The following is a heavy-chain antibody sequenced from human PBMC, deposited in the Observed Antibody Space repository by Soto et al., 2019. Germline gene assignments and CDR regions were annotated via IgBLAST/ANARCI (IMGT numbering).Heavy chain of an antibody. CDR2: ISAYIGNT. D-gene: IGHD6-19*01. V-gene: IGHV1-18*01. Sequence: QVQLVQSGAEVKKPGASVKVSCKASGYTFTSYGISWVRQAPGQGLEWMGWISAYIGNTNYAQKLQGRVTMTTDTSTSTAYMELRSLRSDDTAVYYCARGWLVVPQNYYYGMDVWGQGTTVTVSS. J-gene: IGHJ6*02. CDR3: ARGWLVVPQNYYYGMDV. CDR1: GYTFTSYG.